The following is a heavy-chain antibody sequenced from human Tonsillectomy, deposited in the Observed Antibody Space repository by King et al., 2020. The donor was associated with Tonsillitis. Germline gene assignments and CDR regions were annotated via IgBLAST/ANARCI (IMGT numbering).Heavy chain of an antibody. CDR2: TYYSGST. CDR3: ARGYCANGVCLDAFDI. Sequence: QLQLQESGPGLVKPSQTLSLTCAVSGGSISTGDFSWTWIRQPPGKGLEWIGYTYYSGSTYYNPSLKSRVTISVDTSKNQLSLKLTSVTAADTAVYYCARGYCANGVCLDAFDIWGQGTMVTVSS. CDR1: GGSISTGDFS. D-gene: IGHD2-8*01. J-gene: IGHJ3*02. V-gene: IGHV4-30-4*07.